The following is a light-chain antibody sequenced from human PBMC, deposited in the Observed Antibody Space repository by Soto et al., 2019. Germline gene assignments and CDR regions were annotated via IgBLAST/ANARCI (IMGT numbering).Light chain of an antibody. J-gene: IGLJ2*01. CDR3: GTWDSSLSAVV. CDR1: SSNIGNNY. V-gene: IGLV1-51*01. CDR2: DNN. Sequence: QSVLTQPPSVSAAPGQKVTISCSGSSSNIGNNYVSWYQQLPGTAPKLLIYDNNKRPSGIPARFSGSKSGTSATLGITGLQTGDEADHYCGTWDSSLSAVVFGGGTKLTVL.